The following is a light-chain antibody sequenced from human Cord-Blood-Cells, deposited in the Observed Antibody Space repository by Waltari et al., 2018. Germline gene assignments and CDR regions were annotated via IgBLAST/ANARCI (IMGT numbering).Light chain of an antibody. J-gene: IGKJ3*01. V-gene: IGKV1-33*01. CDR2: DAS. CDR3: QQYDNLPFT. Sequence: DIQMNQSPSSLSASVGDRVTITCQASQDISNYLNWYQQKPGKAPKLLIYDASNLETGVPSRFSGSGSGTDFTVTISSLQPEDIATYYCQQYDNLPFTFGPGTKVDIK. CDR1: QDISNY.